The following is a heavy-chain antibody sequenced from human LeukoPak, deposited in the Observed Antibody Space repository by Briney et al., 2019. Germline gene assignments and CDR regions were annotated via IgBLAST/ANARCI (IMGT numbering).Heavy chain of an antibody. CDR2: INPLASSI. V-gene: IGHV3-21*01. CDR3: ARLRRNFDRTGYYYYYDY. J-gene: IGHJ4*02. CDR1: GLIFSDYS. D-gene: IGHD3-22*01. Sequence: GGSLRLSCEASGLIFSDYSFNWIRQAPGKGVEWVASINPLASSIYFADSVRGRFIISRDNAKRVVYLQMDSLRAEDTAFYFCARLRRNFDRTGYYYYYDYWGRGTLVTVSS.